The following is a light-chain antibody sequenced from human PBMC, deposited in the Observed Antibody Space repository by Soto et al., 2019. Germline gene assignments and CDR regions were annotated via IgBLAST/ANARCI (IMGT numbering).Light chain of an antibody. CDR1: QSVSTF. CDR2: DAS. Sequence: EIVLTQSPATLSLSPGGRATLSCRASQSVSTFLAWYQLKPGQAPRLLIYDASNRASGIPARFSGSGSGTDFTLTISSLEPEEFALYDWQQRSSWPRTFGQGTKVEI. V-gene: IGKV3-11*01. CDR3: QQRSSWPRT. J-gene: IGKJ1*01.